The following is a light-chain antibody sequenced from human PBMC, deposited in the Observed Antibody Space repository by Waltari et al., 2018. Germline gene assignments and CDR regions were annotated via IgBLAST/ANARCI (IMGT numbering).Light chain of an antibody. CDR2: DAS. CDR1: ESIASN. J-gene: IGKJ1*01. V-gene: IGKV3D-15*01. CDR3: QQYATSWT. Sequence: EIVVTQSPATLSVSPGEGATLSCRASESIASNLAWYQQKPGQAPRLLIYDASSRATGIPDRFSGSGSGTDFTLTISRLEPEDFAVYYCQQYATSWTFGQGTKVEIK.